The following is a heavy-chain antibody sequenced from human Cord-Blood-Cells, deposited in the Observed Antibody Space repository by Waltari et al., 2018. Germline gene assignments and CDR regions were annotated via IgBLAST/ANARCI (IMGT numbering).Heavy chain of an antibody. Sequence: DVQLVESGGGVVKPGGSLRLSCAAPGVTFRSYSINWVRQAPGKGLEWVSSISSSSSYIYYADSVKGRFTISRDNAKNSLYLQMNSLRAEDTAVYYCARDVVMRYWGQGTLVTVSS. CDR1: GVTFRSYS. V-gene: IGHV3-21*01. J-gene: IGHJ4*02. CDR2: ISSSSSYI. D-gene: IGHD3-22*01. CDR3: ARDVVMRY.